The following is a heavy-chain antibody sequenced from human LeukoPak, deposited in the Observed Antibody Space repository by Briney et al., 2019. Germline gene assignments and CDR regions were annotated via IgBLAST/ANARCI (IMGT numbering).Heavy chain of an antibody. CDR1: GYTFTSYY. CDR3: AKDPVSIGPAFAF. J-gene: IGHJ3*01. CDR2: IIPILGIA. Sequence: SVKVSCKASGYTFTSYYMHWVRQGPGQGLEWMGRIIPILGIANYAQKFQGRVTITADKSTSTAYMELSSLRSEDTAIYYCAKDPVSIGPAFAFWGPGTMDTVSS. D-gene: IGHD5/OR15-5a*01. V-gene: IGHV1-69*04.